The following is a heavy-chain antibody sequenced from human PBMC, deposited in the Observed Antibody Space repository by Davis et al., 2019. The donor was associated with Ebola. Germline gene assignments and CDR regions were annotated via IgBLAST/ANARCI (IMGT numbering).Heavy chain of an antibody. CDR2: ISYDGSYK. D-gene: IGHD5-18*01. CDR1: GFTFNSYG. CDR3: AKGQDSGMAPGDY. V-gene: IGHV3-30*18. J-gene: IGHJ4*02. Sequence: GESLKISCAASGFTFNSYGMHWVRQAQGKGLKWVAVISYDGSYKFYADSLKGRFTISRDNSKKTLYLQMSSPRTEDTAVYYCAKGQDSGMAPGDYWGQGTVVTVSS.